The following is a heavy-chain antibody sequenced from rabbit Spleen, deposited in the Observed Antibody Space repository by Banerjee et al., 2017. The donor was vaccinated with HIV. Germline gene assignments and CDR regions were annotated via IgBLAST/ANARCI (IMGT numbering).Heavy chain of an antibody. D-gene: IGHD6-1*01. V-gene: IGHV1S45*01. CDR3: ARGYPGNIGYGYAVYFKL. CDR1: GFDFSSIYW. CDR2: IGTGSGAT. J-gene: IGHJ4*01. Sequence: QEQLVESGGGLVQPEGSLTLTCKASGFDFSSIYWICWVRQAPGKGLEWIGCIGTGSGATGYASWAKGRFTISKTSSTTVTLQMTSLTAADTATYFCARGYPGNIGYGYAVYFKLWGPGTHVTVS.